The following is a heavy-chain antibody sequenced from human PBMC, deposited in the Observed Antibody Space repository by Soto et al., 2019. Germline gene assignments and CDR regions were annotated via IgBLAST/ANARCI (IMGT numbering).Heavy chain of an antibody. J-gene: IGHJ5*01. CDR2: VSGNNGAS. D-gene: IGHD2-2*01. CDR3: VRDQKYFRVNGNWFDS. CDR1: GYTSADFG. V-gene: IGHV1-18*04. Sequence: ASVKVSCKASGYTSADFGISWVRQAPGQGLEWMGWVSGNNGASNPAPKVQGRITMTLDTSAGVSYMALRSLRSDDTAIYYCVRDQKYFRVNGNWFDSWGQGTLVTVSS.